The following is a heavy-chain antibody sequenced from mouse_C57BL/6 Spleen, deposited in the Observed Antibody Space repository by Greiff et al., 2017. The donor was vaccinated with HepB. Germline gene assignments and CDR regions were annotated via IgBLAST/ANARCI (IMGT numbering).Heavy chain of an antibody. Sequence: EVNVVESGGGLVQSGRSLRLSCATSGFTFSDFYMEWVRQAPGKGLEWIAASRNKANDYTTEYSASVKGRFIVSRDTAQSILYLQMNALRAEDTAIYYCARDESYGYFDVWGTGTTVTVSS. V-gene: IGHV7-1*01. CDR2: SRNKANDYTT. CDR3: ARDESYGYFDV. J-gene: IGHJ1*03. CDR1: GFTFSDFY.